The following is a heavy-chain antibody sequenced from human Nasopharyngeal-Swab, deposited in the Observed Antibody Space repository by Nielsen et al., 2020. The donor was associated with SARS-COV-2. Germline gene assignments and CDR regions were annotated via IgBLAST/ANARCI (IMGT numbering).Heavy chain of an antibody. Sequence: RGSLRLSCAASGFTFSTYAMSWVRQAPGKGLEWVAVIHRGGSSSYFADSVKGRFTLSRENSKNTLYLHMNSLRAEDTAVYYCARGGALNWYIDRWGRGTLVTVSS. CDR3: ARGGALNWYIDR. CDR2: IHRGGSSS. CDR1: GFTFSTYA. J-gene: IGHJ2*01. V-gene: IGHV3-23*03.